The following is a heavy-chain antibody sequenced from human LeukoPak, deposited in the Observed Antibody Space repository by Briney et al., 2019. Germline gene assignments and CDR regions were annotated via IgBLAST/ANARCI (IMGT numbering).Heavy chain of an antibody. J-gene: IGHJ4*02. V-gene: IGHV3-7*01. D-gene: IGHD3-22*01. CDR1: GFTFSSYW. CDR3: AKDRSGIVVVTHYYFDY. CDR2: IKQDGSEK. Sequence: GGSLRLSCAASGFTFSSYWMSWVRQAPGKGLEWGANIKQDGSEKYYVDSVKGRFTISRDNAKNSLYLQMNSLRAEDTAVYYCAKDRSGIVVVTHYYFDYWGQGTLVTVSS.